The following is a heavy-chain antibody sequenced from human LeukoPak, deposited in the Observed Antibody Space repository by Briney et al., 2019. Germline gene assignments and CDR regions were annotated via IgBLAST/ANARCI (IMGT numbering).Heavy chain of an antibody. CDR3: VDWSSLPPVHY. CDR2: IYSGGST. D-gene: IGHD1-1*01. V-gene: IGHV3-53*01. Sequence: GGSLRLSCAASGFTVSSNYMSWVRQAPGKGLEWVSVIYSGGSTYYADSVKGRFTISRDNSKNTLYLQMNSLRAGDTAVYYCVDWSSLPPVHYWGQGTLVTVSS. J-gene: IGHJ4*02. CDR1: GFTVSSNY.